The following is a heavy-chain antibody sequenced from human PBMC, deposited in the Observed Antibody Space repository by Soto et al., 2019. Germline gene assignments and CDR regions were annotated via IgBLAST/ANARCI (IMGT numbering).Heavy chain of an antibody. Sequence: PGGSLRLSCAASGFTYSTYTMHWVRQAPGKGLEWVAVISYDGNNKFYADSVKGRFTISRDNTKNTLYLQMNSLRVEDTAVYYCARDAAAPAEMYYCGQRTLVTVSS. D-gene: IGHD2-15*01. CDR1: GFTYSTYT. CDR3: ARDAAAPAEMYY. J-gene: IGHJ4*02. V-gene: IGHV3-30-3*01. CDR2: ISYDGNNK.